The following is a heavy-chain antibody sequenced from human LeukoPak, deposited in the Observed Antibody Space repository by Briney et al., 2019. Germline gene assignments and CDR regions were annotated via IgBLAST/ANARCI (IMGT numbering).Heavy chain of an antibody. CDR1: GGSVSSGSYY. J-gene: IGHJ5*02. Sequence: SETLSLTCTVSGGSVSSGSYYWSWIRQPPGKGLEWIGYIYYSGSTNYNPSLKSRVTISVDTSKNQFSLKLSSVTAADTAVYYCASYYYGSGSYAHSWFDPWGQGTLVTVSS. CDR3: ASYYYGSGSYAHSWFDP. CDR2: IYYSGST. V-gene: IGHV4-61*01. D-gene: IGHD3-10*01.